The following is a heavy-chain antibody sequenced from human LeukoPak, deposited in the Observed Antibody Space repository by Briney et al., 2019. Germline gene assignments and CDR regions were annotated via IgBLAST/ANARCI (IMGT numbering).Heavy chain of an antibody. V-gene: IGHV3-66*01. Sequence: GGSLRLSCAASGFSVSRNYLSWVRQAPGKGLEWVSVIYSGATADYADSVKGRYTISTDSSKNTLYLQMNSLRDEDTSVYYCARGGRTDSGSYPYGMDVWGQGATVTVSS. J-gene: IGHJ6*02. CDR1: GFSVSRNY. D-gene: IGHD3-10*01. CDR3: ARGGRTDSGSYPYGMDV. CDR2: IYSGATA.